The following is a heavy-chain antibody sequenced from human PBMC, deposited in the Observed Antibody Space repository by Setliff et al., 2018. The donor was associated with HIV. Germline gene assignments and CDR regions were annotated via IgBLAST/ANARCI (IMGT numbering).Heavy chain of an antibody. CDR3: ARGTAYYNFWSGYSQDYYYYMDV. J-gene: IGHJ6*03. CDR2: INHSGST. Sequence: ETLSLTCAVYGGSFSGYCWSWIRQSPGKGLEWIGEINHSGSTKYNPSLKSRVTISVDTSKNQFSLKLSSVTAADTAVYYCARGTAYYNFWSGYSQDYYYYMDVWGKGTTVTVSS. CDR1: GGSFSGYC. V-gene: IGHV4-34*01. D-gene: IGHD3-3*01.